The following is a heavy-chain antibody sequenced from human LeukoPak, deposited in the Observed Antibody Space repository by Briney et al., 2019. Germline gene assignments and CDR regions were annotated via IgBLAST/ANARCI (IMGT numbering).Heavy chain of an antibody. CDR3: ARDPNGDYIGAFDM. CDR2: IRGSGGGT. Sequence: GGSLRLSCAASGFIFSNYALMWLRQSPGKGLEWVSAIRGSGGGTFYADSAKGRFTISRDNSKNTLYLQMNGLRAEDTAVYYCARDPNGDYIGAFDMWGRGTLVTVSS. V-gene: IGHV3-23*01. D-gene: IGHD4-17*01. CDR1: GFIFSNYA. J-gene: IGHJ3*02.